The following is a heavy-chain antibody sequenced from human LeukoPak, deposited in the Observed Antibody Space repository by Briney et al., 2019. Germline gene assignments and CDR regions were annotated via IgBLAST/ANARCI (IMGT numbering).Heavy chain of an antibody. J-gene: IGHJ4*02. Sequence: SVKVSCKASGGTFSSYTISWVRQAPGQGLEWMGGIIPIFGTANYAQKFQGRVTITADESTSTAYMELSSLRSEDTAVYYCARDREPGIAAAGTGYWGQGTLVTVSS. CDR1: GGTFSSYT. D-gene: IGHD6-13*01. CDR3: ARDREPGIAAAGTGY. CDR2: IIPIFGTA. V-gene: IGHV1-69*13.